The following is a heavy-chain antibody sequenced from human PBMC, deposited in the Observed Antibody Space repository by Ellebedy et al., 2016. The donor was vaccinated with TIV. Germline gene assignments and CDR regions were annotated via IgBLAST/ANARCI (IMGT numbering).Heavy chain of an antibody. J-gene: IGHJ4*02. CDR2: INHSGST. CDR1: GGSISSSSYY. CDR3: ARAPFYDFWSGYYLQYFDY. D-gene: IGHD3-3*01. Sequence: MPSETLSLTCTVSGGSISSSSYYWGWIRQPPGKGLEWIGEINHSGSTNYNPSLKSRVTISVDTSKNQFSLKLSSVTAADTAVYYCARAPFYDFWSGYYLQYFDYWGQGTLVTVSS. V-gene: IGHV4-39*07.